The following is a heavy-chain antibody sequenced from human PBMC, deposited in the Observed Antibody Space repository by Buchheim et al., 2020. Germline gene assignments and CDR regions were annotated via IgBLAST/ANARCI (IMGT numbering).Heavy chain of an antibody. Sequence: QVQLVQSGAEVKKPGASVKVSCKASGYTFTSYDINWVRQATGQGLEWMGWMNPNSGNTGYAQKFQGRVTMTRNTSISTAYMELSSLRSEDTAVYYCAGGDTMVRGVIRTYYYYGMDVWGQGTT. CDR2: MNPNSGNT. J-gene: IGHJ6*02. CDR3: AGGDTMVRGVIRTYYYYGMDV. D-gene: IGHD3-10*01. V-gene: IGHV1-8*01. CDR1: GYTFTSYD.